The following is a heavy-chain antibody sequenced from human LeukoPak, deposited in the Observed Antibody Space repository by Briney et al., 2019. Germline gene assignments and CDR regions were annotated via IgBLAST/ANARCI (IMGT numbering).Heavy chain of an antibody. J-gene: IGHJ6*02. CDR1: GYTLTELS. D-gene: IGHD2-15*01. V-gene: IGHV1-24*01. Sequence: ASVKVSCKVSGYTLTELSMHWVRQAPGKGLEWMGGLDPEDGETIYAQKFQGRVTMTEDTSTDTAYMELSSLRSEDTAVYYCATVTPIRYCSGGSCYGYGMDVWGQGTTVTVSS. CDR3: ATVTPIRYCSGGSCYGYGMDV. CDR2: LDPEDGET.